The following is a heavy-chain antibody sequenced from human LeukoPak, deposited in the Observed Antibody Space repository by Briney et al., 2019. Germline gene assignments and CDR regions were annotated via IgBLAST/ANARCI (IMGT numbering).Heavy chain of an antibody. CDR3: ARVRDFSDYYYYMDV. CDR1: GFTFSIYW. CDR2: IKQDGSEK. D-gene: IGHD3/OR15-3a*01. J-gene: IGHJ6*03. Sequence: GGSLRLSCAASGFTFSIYWMSWVRQAPGKGLECVANIKQDGSEKYYVDSAKGRFTTSRDNAKNSLYLQMNSLRAEDTAVYYCARVRDFSDYYYYMDVWGKGTTVTVSS. V-gene: IGHV3-7*01.